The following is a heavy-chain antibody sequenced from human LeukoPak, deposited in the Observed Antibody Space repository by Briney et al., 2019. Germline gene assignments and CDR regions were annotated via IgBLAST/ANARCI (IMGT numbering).Heavy chain of an antibody. D-gene: IGHD3-10*01. CDR3: ASRYGSGSYRFDF. CDR1: GASISNYY. CDR2: YYYGGST. Sequence: SETLSLTCTVSGASISNYYWTWIRQPPGKGLEWIGYYYYGGSTEYNPSLKSRVSISVDTFKNQFSLKLSSVTAADTAVYYCASRYGSGSYRFDFWGQGTPVTVSS. J-gene: IGHJ4*02. V-gene: IGHV4-59*01.